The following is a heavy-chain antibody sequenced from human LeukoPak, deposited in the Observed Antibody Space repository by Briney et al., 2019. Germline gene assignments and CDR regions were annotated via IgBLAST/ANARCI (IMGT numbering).Heavy chain of an antibody. CDR3: ARDLYSAAGHG. D-gene: IGHD6-13*01. V-gene: IGHV3-21*01. J-gene: IGHJ4*02. Sequence: GGSLRLSCAASGFTFSRYSLNWVRQAPGKGLEWVSSISSSSSYIYYADSVKGRFTISRDNAKNSLYLQMNSLRAEDTAVYYCARDLYSAAGHGWGQGTLVTVSS. CDR2: ISSSSSYI. CDR1: GFTFSRYS.